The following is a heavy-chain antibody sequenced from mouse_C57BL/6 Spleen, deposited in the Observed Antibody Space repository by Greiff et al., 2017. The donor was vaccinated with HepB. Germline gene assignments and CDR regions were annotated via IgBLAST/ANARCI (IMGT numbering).Heavy chain of an antibody. CDR1: GYTFTSYW. D-gene: IGHD2-4*01. CDR2: INPSSGYT. J-gene: IGHJ4*01. V-gene: IGHV1-7*01. Sequence: VQLQQSGAELAKPGASVKLSCKASGYTFTSYWMHWVKQRPGQGLEWIGYINPSSGYTKYNQKFKDKATLTADKSSSTAYMQLRSLTYEDSAVYFCARSAIYYYDDGTPDDYAMDYWGQGTSVTVSA. CDR3: ARSAIYYYDDGTPDDYAMDY.